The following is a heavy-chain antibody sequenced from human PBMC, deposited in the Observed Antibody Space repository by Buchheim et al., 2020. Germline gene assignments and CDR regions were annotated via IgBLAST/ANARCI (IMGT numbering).Heavy chain of an antibody. CDR3: ARKRTDGMDV. CDR1: GFTFSSYS. J-gene: IGHJ6*02. V-gene: IGHV3-48*01. Sequence: EVQLVESGGGLVQPGGSLRLSCAASGFTFSSYSMNWVRQAPGEGLEWVSYISSASSTLYYADSVKGRLTISRANAKNSLYPRMNSLRAEDTAVYYCARKRTDGMDVWGQGTT. CDR2: ISSASSTL.